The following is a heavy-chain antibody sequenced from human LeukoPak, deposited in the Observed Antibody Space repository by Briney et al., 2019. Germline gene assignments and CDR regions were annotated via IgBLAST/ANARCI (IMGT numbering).Heavy chain of an antibody. V-gene: IGHV1-69*05. CDR2: IIPIFGTA. CDR3: ARSNPMDYGSFDY. D-gene: IGHD4/OR15-4a*01. CDR1: GGTFSRYA. Sequence: SVKVSCKASGGTFSRYAISWVRQAPGQGLEWMGRIIPIFGTANYAQKFQGRVTITTDESTSTAYMELSSLRSEDTAVYYCARSNPMDYGSFDYWGQGTLVTVSS. J-gene: IGHJ4*02.